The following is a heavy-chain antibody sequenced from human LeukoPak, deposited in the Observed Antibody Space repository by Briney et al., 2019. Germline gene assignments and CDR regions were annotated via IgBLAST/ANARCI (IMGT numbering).Heavy chain of an antibody. J-gene: IGHJ4*02. V-gene: IGHV3-7*01. D-gene: IGHD3-3*01. CDR1: GFTFSSYW. CDR3: ARDRSYDFWSGYTFDY. Sequence: GGSLRLSCAASGFTFSSYWMSWVRQAPGKGREWVANIKQDGSEKYYVDSVKGRFTISRDNAKNSLYLQMNSLRAEDTAVYYCARDRSYDFWSGYTFDYWGQGTLVTVSS. CDR2: IKQDGSEK.